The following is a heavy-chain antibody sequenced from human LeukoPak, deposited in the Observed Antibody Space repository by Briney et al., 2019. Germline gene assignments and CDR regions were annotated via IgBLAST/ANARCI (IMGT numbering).Heavy chain of an antibody. V-gene: IGHV5-51*01. Sequence: GESLKISCQGSGFTSYWIGWVRQMPGKGLEWMGIIYPGDSGTRYSPSFQGQVTISADRSISTAYLQWSSLKASDTAMYYCTRLGSVAATGYFQDWGQGTLVTVSS. CDR1: GFTSYW. CDR3: TRLGSVAATGYFQD. CDR2: IYPGDSGT. J-gene: IGHJ1*01. D-gene: IGHD6-19*01.